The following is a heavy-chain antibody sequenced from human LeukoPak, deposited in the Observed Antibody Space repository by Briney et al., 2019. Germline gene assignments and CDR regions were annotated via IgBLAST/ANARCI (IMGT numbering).Heavy chain of an antibody. D-gene: IGHD5-18*01. CDR3: ARAGGYSFHAFDV. CDR1: GYTFTSYG. CDR2: ISAYNGNT. Sequence: ASVKVSCKASGYTFTSYGISWVRQAPGQGLEWMGWISAYNGNTNYAQKLQGRVTMTRNTSISTAYMELSSLRSEDTAVYYCARAGGYSFHAFDVWGQGTMVTVSS. J-gene: IGHJ3*01. V-gene: IGHV1-18*01.